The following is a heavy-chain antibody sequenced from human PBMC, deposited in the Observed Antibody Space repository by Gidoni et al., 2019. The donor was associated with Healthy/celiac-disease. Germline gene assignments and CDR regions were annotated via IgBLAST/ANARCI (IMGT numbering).Heavy chain of an antibody. CDR2: IWYDGSNK. CDR1: GFTFSSYG. J-gene: IGHJ5*02. CDR3: ASSPYYYDSSGYYYGWFDP. Sequence: QVQLVESGGGVVQSGRSLRLSCAASGFTFSSYGLPWVRQAPGKGLEWVAVIWYDGSNKYYADSVKGRFTISRDNSKNTLYLQMNSLRAEDTAVYYCASSPYYYDSSGYYYGWFDPWGQGTLVTVSS. D-gene: IGHD3-22*01. V-gene: IGHV3-33*01.